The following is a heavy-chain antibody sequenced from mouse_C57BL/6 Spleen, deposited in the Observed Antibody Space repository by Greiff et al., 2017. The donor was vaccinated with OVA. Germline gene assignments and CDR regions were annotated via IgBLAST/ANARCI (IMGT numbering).Heavy chain of an antibody. CDR3: TSYYYGSRDWYFDV. J-gene: IGHJ1*03. D-gene: IGHD1-1*01. V-gene: IGHV6-6*01. Sequence: EVMLVESGGGLVQPGGSMKLSCAASGFTFSDAWMDWVRQTPEKGLEWVAEIRNKANNHATYYAESVKGRFTISRDDSKSSVYLQMNSLRAEDTGIYYCTSYYYGSRDWYFDVWGTGTTVTVSS. CDR2: IRNKANNHAT. CDR1: GFTFSDAW.